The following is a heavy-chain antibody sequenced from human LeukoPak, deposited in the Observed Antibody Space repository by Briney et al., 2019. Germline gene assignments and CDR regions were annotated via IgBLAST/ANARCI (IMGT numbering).Heavy chain of an antibody. Sequence: GGSLRLSCAASGFTFSSYAMSWVRQAPGKGLEWVSAISGSGGSTYYADSVKGRFTISRDNSKNTLYLQMNSLRAEDTAVYYCAKTPGITGTTLKTHFDSWGQGTLVTVSS. CDR2: ISGSGGST. CDR3: AKTPGITGTTLKTHFDS. V-gene: IGHV3-23*01. CDR1: GFTFSSYA. D-gene: IGHD1-20*01. J-gene: IGHJ4*02.